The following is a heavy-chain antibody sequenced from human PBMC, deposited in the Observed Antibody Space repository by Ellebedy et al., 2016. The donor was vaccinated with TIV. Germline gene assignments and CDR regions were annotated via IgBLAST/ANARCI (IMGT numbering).Heavy chain of an antibody. J-gene: IGHJ4*02. CDR1: GYTFTSYD. V-gene: IGHV1-8*01. Sequence: AASVKVSCKASGYTFTSYDINWVRQATGQGLEWMGWINPNSGNTGYAQKFQGRVTMTRTTSISKAYMELSSLRSEDTAVYYCARGYYYDSSGYPTASLEYYFDYWGQGTLVTVSS. CDR2: INPNSGNT. CDR3: ARGYYYDSSGYPTASLEYYFDY. D-gene: IGHD3-22*01.